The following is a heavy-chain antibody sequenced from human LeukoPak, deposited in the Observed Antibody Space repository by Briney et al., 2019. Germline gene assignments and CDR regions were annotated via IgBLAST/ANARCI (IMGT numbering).Heavy chain of an antibody. CDR3: ARCVTGWPNWFAP. Sequence: GGSLRLSCAASGFTFGNYWMSWVRQAPGKGLEWVATIHYIRDGPYYADSVEGRFTISRDDSKNTVYLQMNSLRVEDTAIYYCARCVTGWPNWFAPWGQGTLVTVSS. D-gene: IGHD6-19*01. V-gene: IGHV3-23*01. J-gene: IGHJ5*02. CDR1: GFTFGNYW. CDR2: IHYIRDGP.